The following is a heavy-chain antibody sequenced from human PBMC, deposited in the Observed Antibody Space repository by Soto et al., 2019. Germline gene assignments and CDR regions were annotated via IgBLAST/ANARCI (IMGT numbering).Heavy chain of an antibody. CDR1: GYTFTSYG. CDR2: ISAYNGNT. J-gene: IGHJ4*02. Sequence: ASVKVSCKASGYTFTSYGISWLRQSPGQGLEWMGWISAYNGNTNYAQKLQGRVTMTTDTSTSTAYMELRSLRSDDTAVYYCARDPGRAGYYYDSSGPLGYWGQGTLVTVSS. CDR3: ARDPGRAGYYYDSSGPLGY. D-gene: IGHD3-22*01. V-gene: IGHV1-18*04.